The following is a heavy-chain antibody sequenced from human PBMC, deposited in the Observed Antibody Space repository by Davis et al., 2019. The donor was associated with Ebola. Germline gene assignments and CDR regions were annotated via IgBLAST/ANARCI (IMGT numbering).Heavy chain of an antibody. CDR1: GFTFSSNS. J-gene: IGHJ4*02. D-gene: IGHD6-13*01. CDR2: ISSSSNYI. V-gene: IGHV3-21*01. CDR3: ARDPYSSSWAYYFDY. Sequence: GESLKISCAASGFTFSSNSMNWVRQAPGKGLEWVSFISSSSNYIYYADSVKGRFTISRDNSKNTLHLQMNSLRAEDTAVYYCARDPYSSSWAYYFDYWGQGTLVAVSS.